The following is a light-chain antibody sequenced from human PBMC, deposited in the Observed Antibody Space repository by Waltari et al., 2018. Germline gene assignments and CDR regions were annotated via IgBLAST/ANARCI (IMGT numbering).Light chain of an antibody. CDR2: DVN. CDR1: SSDVGGYNY. J-gene: IGLJ6*01. CDR3: SSYTSSSTNV. V-gene: IGLV2-14*03. Sequence: QSALTQPASVSGSPGQSITISCTGTSSDVGGYNYVSWYQQHPGKAPKLMIYDVNNRPSGVSKRFSGSKSGNTASLTISGLQAEDEADYYCSSYTSSSTNVFGSGTKVTVL.